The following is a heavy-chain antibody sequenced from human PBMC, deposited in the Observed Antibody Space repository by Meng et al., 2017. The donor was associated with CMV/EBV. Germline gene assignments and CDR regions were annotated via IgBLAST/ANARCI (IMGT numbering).Heavy chain of an antibody. Sequence: GSLRLSCTVSGGSISSSSYYWGWIRQPPGKGLEWIGSIYYSGSTYYNPSLKSRVTISVDTSKNQFSLKLSSVTAADTAVYYCARGITMVRGAYYYYYGMDVWGQGTTVTVSS. CDR3: ARGITMVRGAYYYYYGMDV. V-gene: IGHV4-39*07. J-gene: IGHJ6*02. CDR1: GGSISSSSYY. D-gene: IGHD3-10*01. CDR2: IYYSGST.